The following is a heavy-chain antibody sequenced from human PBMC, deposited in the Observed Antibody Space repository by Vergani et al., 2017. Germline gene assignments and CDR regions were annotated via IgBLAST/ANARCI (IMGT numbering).Heavy chain of an antibody. J-gene: IGHJ4*02. CDR1: GFALNRHA. CDR2: ISFDGTNE. Sequence: QVQLVESGGGVVQPGTSLRLSCVVSGFALNRHAMYWVRQAPGKGLEWVVGISFDGTNEYYPDLVKGRFTISRDIAKNTLYLQLGSWRLEATGVYHCVRARGLCAGGRCYTEAWDYWGQGTPVTVSS. D-gene: IGHD2-2*02. V-gene: IGHV3-30-3*01. CDR3: VRARGLCAGGRCYTEAWDY.